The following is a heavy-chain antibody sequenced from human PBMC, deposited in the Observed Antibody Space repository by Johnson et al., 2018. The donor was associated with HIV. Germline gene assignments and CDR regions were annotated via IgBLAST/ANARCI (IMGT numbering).Heavy chain of an antibody. J-gene: IGHJ3*02. Sequence: MLLVESGGGLVKPGGSLRLSCAASGFTFSSYAMSWVRQAPGKGLEWVANIKQDGSEKYYVDSGKGRFTISRDNAKNTLYLQMNSLRAEDTAVYYCARGGDYDEGAFDIWGQGTMVTVSS. CDR2: IKQDGSEK. CDR3: ARGGDYDEGAFDI. V-gene: IGHV3-7*04. CDR1: GFTFSSYA. D-gene: IGHD4-17*01.